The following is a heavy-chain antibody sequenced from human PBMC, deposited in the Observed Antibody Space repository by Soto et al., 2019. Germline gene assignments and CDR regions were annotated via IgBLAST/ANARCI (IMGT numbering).Heavy chain of an antibody. CDR2: IIPIFGTA. D-gene: IGHD2-2*01. CDR1: GGTFSSYA. CDR3: AREIVVVPAAPHYYYGMDV. Sequence: QVQLVQSGAEVKKPGSSVKVSCKASGGTFSSYAISWVRQAPGQGLAWMGGIIPIFGTANYAQKFQGRVTSTADESTSTAYMELSSLRSEDTAVYYCAREIVVVPAAPHYYYGMDVWGQGTTVTVSS. J-gene: IGHJ6*02. V-gene: IGHV1-69*01.